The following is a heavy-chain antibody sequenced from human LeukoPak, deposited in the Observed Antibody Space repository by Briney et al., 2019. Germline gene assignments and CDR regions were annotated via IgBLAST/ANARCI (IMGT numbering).Heavy chain of an antibody. CDR3: AKDQNFVGWGDGYNSWFDY. Sequence: LAGGSLRPSCAASGFTFSSYGMHWVRQAPGKGLEWVAFIRYDGSNKYYADSVKGRFTISRDNSKNTLYLQMNSLRAEDTAVYYCAKDQNFVGWGDGYNSWFDYWGQGTLVTVSS. V-gene: IGHV3-30*02. D-gene: IGHD5-24*01. CDR1: GFTFSSYG. J-gene: IGHJ4*02. CDR2: IRYDGSNK.